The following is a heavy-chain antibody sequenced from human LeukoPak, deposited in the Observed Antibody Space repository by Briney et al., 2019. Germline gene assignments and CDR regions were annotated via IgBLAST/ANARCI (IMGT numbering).Heavy chain of an antibody. CDR1: GFTFSTYA. V-gene: IGHV3-30-3*01. CDR3: ARDGYGFDY. D-gene: IGHD5-12*01. CDR2: ISYDGSSE. J-gene: IGHJ4*02. Sequence: GGSLRLSCAASGFTFSTYAMHWVRQAPGKGLEWVAVISYDGSSEYYADSVKGRFTISRDNSKNTVYLQMNSLRGEDTAVYYCARDGYGFDYWGQGAQVTVSS.